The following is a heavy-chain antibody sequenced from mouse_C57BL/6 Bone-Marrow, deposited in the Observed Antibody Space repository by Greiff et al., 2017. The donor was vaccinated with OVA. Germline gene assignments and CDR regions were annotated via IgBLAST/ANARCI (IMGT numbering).Heavy chain of an antibody. D-gene: IGHD2-2*01. CDR2: IDPSDSYP. CDR1: GYTFTSYW. J-gene: IGHJ3*01. V-gene: IGHV1-69*01. CDR3: ARFGYPGAY. Sequence: QVQLQQPGAELVMPGASVKLSCKASGYTFTSYWMHWVQQRPGQGLEWIGEIDPSDSYPNYNQKFKGQSTLTVDKYSSTAYMQLSSLTSEDSAVYYCARFGYPGAYWGQGTLVTVSA.